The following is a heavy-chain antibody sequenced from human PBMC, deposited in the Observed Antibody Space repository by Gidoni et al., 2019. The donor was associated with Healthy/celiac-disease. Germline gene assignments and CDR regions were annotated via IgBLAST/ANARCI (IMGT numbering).Heavy chain of an antibody. Sequence: LEWVSAMSGSGGSTYYADSVKGRFTISRDNSKNTLYLQMNSLRAEDTAVYYCAKDLLRYYYDSSGQGFDYWGQGTLVTVSS. J-gene: IGHJ4*02. CDR2: MSGSGGST. D-gene: IGHD3-22*01. CDR3: AKDLLRYYYDSSGQGFDY. V-gene: IGHV3-23*01.